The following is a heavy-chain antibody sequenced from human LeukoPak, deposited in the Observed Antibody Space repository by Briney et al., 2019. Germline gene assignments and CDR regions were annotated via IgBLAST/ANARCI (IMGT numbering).Heavy chain of an antibody. CDR3: AKDVGATNVGVDY. CDR1: GFTFSDYY. CDR2: ISSSGSTI. V-gene: IGHV3-11*01. J-gene: IGHJ4*02. D-gene: IGHD1-26*01. Sequence: PGGSLRLSCAASGFTFSDYYMSWIRQAPGKGLEWVSYISSSGSTIYYADSVKGRFTISRDNSKNTLYLQMNSLRAEDTAVYYCAKDVGATNVGVDYWGQGTLVTVSS.